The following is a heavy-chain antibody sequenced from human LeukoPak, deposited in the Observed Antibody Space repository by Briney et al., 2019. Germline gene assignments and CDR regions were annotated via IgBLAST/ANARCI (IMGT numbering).Heavy chain of an antibody. CDR2: IKSKTDGGTT. V-gene: IGHV3-15*01. J-gene: IGHJ4*02. D-gene: IGHD2-15*01. CDR1: GFTFSNAW. Sequence: GGSLRLSCAASGFTFSNAWMSWVRQAPGKGLEWVGRIKSKTDGGTTDYAAPVKGRFTISRDDSKNTLYLQMNSLKTEDTAVYYCTTDNSYCSGGSCYPSGGYWGQGTLVTVSS. CDR3: TTDNSYCSGGSCYPSGGY.